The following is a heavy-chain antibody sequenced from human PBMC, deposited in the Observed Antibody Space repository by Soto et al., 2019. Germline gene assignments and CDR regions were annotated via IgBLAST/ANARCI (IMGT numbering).Heavy chain of an antibody. CDR1: GGSISSYY. Sequence: QVQLQESGPGLVKPSETLSLTCTVSGGSISSYYWSWIRQPPGKGLEGIGYIYYSGSTNYNPSLKSRVTISVDTSKNQFSLKLSSVTAADTAVYYCARGGYSSGWYDGEFDYWGQGTLVTVSS. CDR2: IYYSGST. CDR3: ARGGYSSGWYDGEFDY. V-gene: IGHV4-59*01. J-gene: IGHJ4*02. D-gene: IGHD6-19*01.